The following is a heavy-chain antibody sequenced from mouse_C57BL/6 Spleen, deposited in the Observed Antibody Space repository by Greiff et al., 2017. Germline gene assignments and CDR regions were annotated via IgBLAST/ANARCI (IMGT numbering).Heavy chain of an antibody. CDR3: ARCPVYCDYGGWDFDV. V-gene: IGHV1-72*01. Sequence: QVQLQQPGAELVKPGASVKLSCKASGYTFTSYWMHWVKQRPGRGLEWIGRIDPNSGGTKYNEKFKSKATLTVDKPSSTAYMQLSSLTSEAAAVYYGARCPVYCDYGGWDFDVWGTGTTVTVSA. CDR1: GYTFTSYW. CDR2: IDPNSGGT. J-gene: IGHJ1*03. D-gene: IGHD2-4*01.